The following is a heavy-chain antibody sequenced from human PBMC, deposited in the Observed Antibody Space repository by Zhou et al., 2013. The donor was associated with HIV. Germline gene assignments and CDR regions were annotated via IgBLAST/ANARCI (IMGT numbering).Heavy chain of an antibody. Sequence: QVQMEQSGAEVKKPGASVKVSCKVYGYSLPELSINWVRQPPGLGLEWMGGFDPEDGEMKYAQKFQGRVTITRNTSINTAYMELSSLRSEDTGVYYCARHRRYGDNSYAFDIWGQGTMVTVSS. CDR3: ARHRRYGDNSYAFDI. D-gene: IGHD2-21*01. CDR2: FDPEDGEM. V-gene: IGHV1-24*01. J-gene: IGHJ3*02. CDR1: GYSLPELS.